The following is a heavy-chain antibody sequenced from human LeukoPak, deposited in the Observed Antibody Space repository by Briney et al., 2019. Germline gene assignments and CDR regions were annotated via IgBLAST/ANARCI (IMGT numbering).Heavy chain of an antibody. J-gene: IGHJ3*02. CDR2: IYTTGST. D-gene: IGHD5-24*01. Sequence: PSETLSLTCTVSGASIGTYSWSWIRQPPGPGLNGVGYIYTTGSTPYNPSLKSRVIMSLDTSKTQLSLRLSSVTAADTAVFYCARHRAEMATITDDAFDIWGQGTMVTVSS. V-gene: IGHV4-4*09. CDR3: ARHRAEMATITDDAFDI. CDR1: GASIGTYS.